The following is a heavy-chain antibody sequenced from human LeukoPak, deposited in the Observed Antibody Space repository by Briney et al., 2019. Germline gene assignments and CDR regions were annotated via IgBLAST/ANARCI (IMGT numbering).Heavy chain of an antibody. CDR3: AKSKGSGYDWDY. V-gene: IGHV3-23*01. J-gene: IGHJ4*02. Sequence: GGSLRLTCAASGFTFSSYAMSWVRQAPGKGLEWVSAISGSGGSTYYADSVKGRFTISRDNSKNTLYLQMNSLRAEDTAVYYCAKSKGSGYDWDYWGQGTLVTVSS. CDR1: GFTFSSYA. D-gene: IGHD5-12*01. CDR2: ISGSGGST.